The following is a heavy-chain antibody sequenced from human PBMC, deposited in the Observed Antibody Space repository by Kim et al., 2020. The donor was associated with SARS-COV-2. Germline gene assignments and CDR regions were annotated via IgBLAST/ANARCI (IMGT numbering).Heavy chain of an antibody. J-gene: IGHJ4*02. CDR1: GGTFSSYA. CDR3: ARGVDSSGYYDQFDY. V-gene: IGHV1-69*06. CDR2: IIPIFGTV. D-gene: IGHD3-22*01. Sequence: SVKVSCKASGGTFSSYAISWVRQAPGQGLEWMGGIIPIFGTVNYAQKFQGRVTITADKSTSTAYMELSSLRSEDTAVYYCARGVDSSGYYDQFDYWGQGTLVTVSS.